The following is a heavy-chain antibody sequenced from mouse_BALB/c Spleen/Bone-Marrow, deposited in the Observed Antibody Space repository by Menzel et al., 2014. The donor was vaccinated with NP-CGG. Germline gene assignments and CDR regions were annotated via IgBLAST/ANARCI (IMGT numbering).Heavy chain of an antibody. V-gene: IGHV1-26*01. D-gene: IGHD2-4*01. J-gene: IGHJ2*01. CDR2: INPYNGGT. CDR3: ARWGDYGKDFDY. Sequence: EVKVVESGPELVKPGASMKISCKASGYSFTGYTMNWVKQSHGKNLEWIGLINPYNGGTSYNQKFKGKATLTVDKSSSTAYMELLSLTSEDSAVYYCARWGDYGKDFDYWGQGTTLTVSS. CDR1: GYSFTGYT.